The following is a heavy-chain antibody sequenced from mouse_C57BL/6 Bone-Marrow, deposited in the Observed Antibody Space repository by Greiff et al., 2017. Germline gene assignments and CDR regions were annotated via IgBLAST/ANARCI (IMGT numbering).Heavy chain of an antibody. J-gene: IGHJ2*01. CDR2: IYPRSGNT. Sequence: VQLQESGAELARPGASVKLSCKASGYTFTSYGISWVKQRTGQGLEWIGEIYPRSGNTYYNEKFKGKATLTADKSSSTAYMELRSLTSEDSAVDFCARWSTVVPLDYWGQGTTLTVSS. CDR3: ARWSTVVPLDY. V-gene: IGHV1-81*01. CDR1: GYTFTSYG. D-gene: IGHD1-1*01.